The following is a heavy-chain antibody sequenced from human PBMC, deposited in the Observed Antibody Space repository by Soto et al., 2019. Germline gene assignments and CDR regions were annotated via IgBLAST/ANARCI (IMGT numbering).Heavy chain of an antibody. J-gene: IGHJ5*02. D-gene: IGHD3-22*01. V-gene: IGHV4-31*11. Sequence: PSETLSLLCAVSGGSITSGAYYWTWIRQHPGKGLEWIAYIHYSGRTYYNPSLKSRVTISVDTSNNQFSLKLSSVTAADTAVYYCARYYFDSSGYSNWFDPWGQGTLVTVSS. CDR2: IHYSGRT. CDR1: GGSITSGAYY. CDR3: ARYYFDSSGYSNWFDP.